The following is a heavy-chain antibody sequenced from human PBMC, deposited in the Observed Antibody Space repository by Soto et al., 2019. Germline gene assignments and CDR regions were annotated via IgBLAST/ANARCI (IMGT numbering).Heavy chain of an antibody. V-gene: IGHV4-31*03. Sequence: SETLSLASTVSGGSISSGGYYWSWIRQHPGKGLEWIGYIYYSGSTYYNPSLKSRVTISVDTSKNQFSLKLSSVTAADTAVYYCARVRFYSYGTYYFDYWGQGTLVTVSS. CDR2: IYYSGST. D-gene: IGHD5-18*01. CDR3: ARVRFYSYGTYYFDY. CDR1: GGSISSGGYY. J-gene: IGHJ4*02.